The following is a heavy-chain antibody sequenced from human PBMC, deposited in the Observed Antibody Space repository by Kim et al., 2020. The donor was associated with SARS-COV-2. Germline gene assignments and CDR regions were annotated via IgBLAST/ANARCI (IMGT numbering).Heavy chain of an antibody. D-gene: IGHD3-16*02. CDR2: INYSGIS. CDR3: TRIGGTYRYFDD. J-gene: IGHJ4*02. CDR1: GGSVSHTSSY. Sequence: SETLSLTCTVSGGSVSHTSSYWGYIRQPPGKALEWIGTINYSGISYYNPSLRSRVTLSVDTSKNQFSLTVTSVTAADTAVYYCTRIGGTYRYFDDWGQ. V-gene: IGHV4-39*01.